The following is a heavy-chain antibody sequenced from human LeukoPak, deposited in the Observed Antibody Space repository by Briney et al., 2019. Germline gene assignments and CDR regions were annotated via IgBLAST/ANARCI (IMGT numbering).Heavy chain of an antibody. D-gene: IGHD5-18*01. Sequence: SGTLSLTCAVSGGSISSSNWGSGVRQPPGEGLGWIGEIYHSGSTNYNPSLKSRVTISVDKSKNQFSLKLSSVTAADTAVYYCAREEQLWYTFDYWGQGTLVTVSS. CDR1: GGSISSSNW. CDR3: AREEQLWYTFDY. CDR2: IYHSGST. J-gene: IGHJ4*02. V-gene: IGHV4-4*02.